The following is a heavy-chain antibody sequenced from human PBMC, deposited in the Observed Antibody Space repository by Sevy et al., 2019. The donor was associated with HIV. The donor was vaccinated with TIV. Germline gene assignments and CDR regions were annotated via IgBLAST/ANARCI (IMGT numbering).Heavy chain of an antibody. D-gene: IGHD1-1*01. CDR2: INQDGSVK. CDR3: ASEWYMNSGDY. V-gene: IGHV3-7*01. Sequence: GGSLRLSCVASGFTFSSYWMNWVRLAPGKALEWVANINQDGSVKYFVDSVKGRFPISRDNAKNSLYLQLNSLTVEDTAIYYCASEWYMNSGDYWGQGTLVTVSS. CDR1: GFTFSSYW. J-gene: IGHJ4*02.